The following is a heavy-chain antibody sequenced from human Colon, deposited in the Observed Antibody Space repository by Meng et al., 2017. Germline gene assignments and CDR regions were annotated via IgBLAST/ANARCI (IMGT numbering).Heavy chain of an antibody. D-gene: IGHD3-22*01. Sequence: GGSLRLSCAASGFTFSSYSMNWVRQASGKGLEWVSSISSSSSYIYYADSVKGRFTISRDNAKNSLYLQMNSLRAEDTAVYYCARDLFGSGSDYWGQGTLGTVSS. V-gene: IGHV3-21*01. CDR2: ISSSSSYI. CDR3: ARDLFGSGSDY. J-gene: IGHJ4*02. CDR1: GFTFSSYS.